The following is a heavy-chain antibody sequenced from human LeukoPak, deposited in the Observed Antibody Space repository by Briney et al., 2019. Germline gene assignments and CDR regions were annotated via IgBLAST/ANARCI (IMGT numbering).Heavy chain of an antibody. CDR2: MNPNSGNT. CDR1: GYTFTSCD. J-gene: IGHJ4*02. V-gene: IGHV1-8*01. CDR3: TRGSSGRRDN. D-gene: IGHD6-19*01. Sequence: ASVKVSCKAPGYTFTSCDINWVRQATGQGLEWMEWMNPNSGNTGYGQSFQGRITMTRDISIGTAYMELSNLTSEDTAIYYCTRGSSGRRDNWGQGTLVTVSA.